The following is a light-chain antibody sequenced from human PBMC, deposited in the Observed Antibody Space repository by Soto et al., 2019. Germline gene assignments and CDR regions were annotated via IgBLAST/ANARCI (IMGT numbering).Light chain of an antibody. CDR1: QSVSSY. Sequence: EIVLTQSPATLSLSPGERATLSCRASQSVSSYLAWYQQKPGKAPRLLIYDASNRATGIPARFSGSGSGTDFTLTISRLEPEDFAVYYCQQRSNWPPWTFGQGTKVEIK. CDR3: QQRSNWPPWT. J-gene: IGKJ1*01. V-gene: IGKV3-11*01. CDR2: DAS.